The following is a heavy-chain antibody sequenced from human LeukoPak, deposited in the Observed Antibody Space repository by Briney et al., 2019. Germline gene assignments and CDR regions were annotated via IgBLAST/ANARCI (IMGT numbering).Heavy chain of an antibody. CDR2: IYPGDSDT. CDR3: TVTAYYYDSSGYYDY. V-gene: IGHV5-51*01. J-gene: IGHJ4*02. D-gene: IGHD3-22*01. CDR1: GYSFTSYW. Sequence: GESLKISCKGSGYSFTSYWIGWVRQMPGKGLEWMGIIYPGDSDTRYSPSFQGQVTISADKSIGTAYLQWSSLKASDTAMYYCTVTAYYYDSSGYYDYWGQGTLVTVSS.